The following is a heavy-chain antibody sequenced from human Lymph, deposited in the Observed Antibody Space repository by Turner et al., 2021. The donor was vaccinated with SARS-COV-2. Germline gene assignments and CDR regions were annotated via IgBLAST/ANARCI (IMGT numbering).Heavy chain of an antibody. CDR2: ISDDGSNK. Sequence: QVQLVESGGGVVQPGRSLRHSCAASGFTFSSYAMHWVRQAPGKGLEWVALISDDGSNKYYADYVKGRFTISRDNSKNSLYLQMNSLRAEDTAVYDCARDAGSLFDYWGQGTLVTVSS. J-gene: IGHJ4*02. CDR1: GFTFSSYA. CDR3: ARDAGSLFDY. D-gene: IGHD6-13*01. V-gene: IGHV3-30-3*01.